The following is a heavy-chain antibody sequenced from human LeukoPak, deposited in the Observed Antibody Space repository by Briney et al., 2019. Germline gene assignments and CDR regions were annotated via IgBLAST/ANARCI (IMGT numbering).Heavy chain of an antibody. CDR3: ARDPDSSSWYGAQDAFDI. Sequence: ASVNVSCKASGYTLTSYGISWVRQAPGQGLEWMGWISAYNGNTNYAQKLQGRVTMTTDTSTSTAYMELRSLRSDDTAVYYCARDPDSSSWYGAQDAFDIWGQGTMVTVSS. CDR2: ISAYNGNT. J-gene: IGHJ3*02. CDR1: GYTLTSYG. D-gene: IGHD6-13*01. V-gene: IGHV1-18*01.